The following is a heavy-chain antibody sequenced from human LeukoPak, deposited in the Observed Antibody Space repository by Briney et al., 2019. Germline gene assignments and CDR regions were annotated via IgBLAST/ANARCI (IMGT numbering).Heavy chain of an antibody. CDR3: ARLLPVAGT. CDR2: INHSGST. J-gene: IGHJ4*02. CDR1: GRSFSGYY. Sequence: SETLSLTCAVYGRSFSGYYWSWIRQPPGKGLEWIGEINHSGSTNYNPSLKSRVTISVDTSKNQFSLKLSSVTAADTAVYYCARLLPVAGTWGQGTLVTVSS. V-gene: IGHV4-34*01. D-gene: IGHD6-19*01.